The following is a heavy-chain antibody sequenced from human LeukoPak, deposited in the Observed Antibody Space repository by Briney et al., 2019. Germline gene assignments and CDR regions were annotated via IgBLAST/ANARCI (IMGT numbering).Heavy chain of an antibody. D-gene: IGHD2-2*01. CDR2: ISGSGSST. Sequence: PGGSLRLSCEGSGFTFSRYWLNWVRQAPGKGLEWVSSISGSGSSTYYADSVKGRFTISRDNSKNTLYLQMNSLRAEDTAVYYCARHVAVLPAPRNYYFDYWGQGILVTVSS. V-gene: IGHV3-23*01. J-gene: IGHJ4*02. CDR1: GFTFSRYW. CDR3: ARHVAVLPAPRNYYFDY.